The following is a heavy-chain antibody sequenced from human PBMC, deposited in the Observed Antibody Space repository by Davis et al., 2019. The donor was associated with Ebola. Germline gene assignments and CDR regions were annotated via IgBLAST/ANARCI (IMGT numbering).Heavy chain of an antibody. J-gene: IGHJ4*02. CDR1: GFTFSSYA. CDR3: ARAGLTYYYGSGSYPFDY. CDR2: ISYDGSNK. V-gene: IGHV3-30-3*01. Sequence: GESLKISCAAPGFTFSSYAMHWVRQAPGKGLEWVAVISYDGSNKYYADSVKGRFTISRDNAKNSLYLQMNSLRAEDTAVYYCARAGLTYYYGSGSYPFDYWGQGTLVTVSS. D-gene: IGHD3-10*01.